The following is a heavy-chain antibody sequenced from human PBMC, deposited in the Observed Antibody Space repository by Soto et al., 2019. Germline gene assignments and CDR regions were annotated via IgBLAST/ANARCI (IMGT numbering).Heavy chain of an antibody. Sequence: QVQLVESGGGVVQPGTSLRLSCAASGFIFSTYAMHWVRQAPGKGLEWVAAISYDGSSKYYADSVKGRFTISGDNSRNPLYLQMNSLITDDTAVYYCAREPPSSASHGDAFDIWGQGTMVTVSS. CDR3: AREPPSSASHGDAFDI. CDR2: ISYDGSSK. D-gene: IGHD1-26*01. V-gene: IGHV3-30-3*01. J-gene: IGHJ3*02. CDR1: GFIFSTYA.